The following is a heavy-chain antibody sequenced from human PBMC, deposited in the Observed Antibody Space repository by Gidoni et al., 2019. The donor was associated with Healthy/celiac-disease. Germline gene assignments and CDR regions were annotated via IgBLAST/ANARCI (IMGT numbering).Heavy chain of an antibody. J-gene: IGHJ4*02. D-gene: IGHD6-13*01. CDR1: EFTFSSYA. V-gene: IGHV3-23*04. CDR3: AKGRIAAAGTGYFDY. CDR2: ISGSGGST. Sequence: VQLVESGGGLVQPGGSLRLSCTASEFTFSSYAMSWVRQAPGKGLEWVSAISGSGGSTYSADSVKGRFTISRDNAKNTLYLQMNSLRAEDTAVYYGAKGRIAAAGTGYFDYWGQGTLVTVSS.